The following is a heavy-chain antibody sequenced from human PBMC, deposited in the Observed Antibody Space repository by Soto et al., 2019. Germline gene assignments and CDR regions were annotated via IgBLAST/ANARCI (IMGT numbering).Heavy chain of an antibody. D-gene: IGHD2-21*02. Sequence: QVQLVQSGAEVKKPGSSVKVSCKASGGTFSSYAISWVRQAPGQGLEWMGGIIPIFGTANYAQKFQGRVTITXXEXTXTAYMELSSLRSEDTAVYYCARESGDCGGDCYSFDSWGQGTLVTVSS. V-gene: IGHV1-69*05. CDR1: GGTFSSYA. CDR3: ARESGDCGGDCYSFDS. CDR2: IIPIFGTA. J-gene: IGHJ4*02.